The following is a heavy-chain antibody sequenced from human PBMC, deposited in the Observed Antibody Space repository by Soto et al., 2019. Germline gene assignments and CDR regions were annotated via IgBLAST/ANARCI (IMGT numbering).Heavy chain of an antibody. Sequence: SQTLSLTCAISGDSVSSNSAAWNWIRQSPSGGLEWLGRTYYRSKWYNDYAVSVKSRITINPDTSKNQFSLQLNSVTPEDTAVYYCARTPRGYSYGYYYYYGMDVWGQGTTVTVSS. CDR3: ARTPRGYSYGYYYYYGMDV. J-gene: IGHJ6*02. CDR2: TYYRSKWYN. CDR1: GDSVSSNSAA. D-gene: IGHD5-18*01. V-gene: IGHV6-1*01.